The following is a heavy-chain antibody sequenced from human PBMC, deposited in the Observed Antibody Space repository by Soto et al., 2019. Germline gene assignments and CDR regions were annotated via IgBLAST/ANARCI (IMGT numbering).Heavy chain of an antibody. CDR3: TRHGSGYEDSSSWYQNNWFDP. CDR1: GGSISSSNW. D-gene: IGHD6-13*01. CDR2: IYHSGST. Sequence: LSLTCAVSGGSISSSNWWSWVRQPPGKGLEWIGEIYHSGSTNYNPSLKSRVTISVDKSKNQFSLKLSSVTAADTAVYYCTRHGSGYEDSSSWYQNNWFDPWGQGTLVTVSS. J-gene: IGHJ5*02. V-gene: IGHV4-4*02.